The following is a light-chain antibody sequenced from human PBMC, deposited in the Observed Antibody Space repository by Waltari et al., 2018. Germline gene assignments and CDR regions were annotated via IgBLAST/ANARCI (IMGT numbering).Light chain of an antibody. V-gene: IGLV1-44*01. Sequence: QSVLTQPPSTSGTPGQTVTISCSGSSPHIGTNTVTWYQQFPGTAPKVLVFANYHRPSGVPDRFSASKSGTSASLVISGLQSEDEGDYFCAAWDDSLIGRVFGGGTTLTVL. CDR3: AAWDDSLIGRV. J-gene: IGLJ2*01. CDR1: SPHIGTNT. CDR2: ANY.